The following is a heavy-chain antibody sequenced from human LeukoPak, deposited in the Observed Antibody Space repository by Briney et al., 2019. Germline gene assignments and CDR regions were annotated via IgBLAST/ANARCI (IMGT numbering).Heavy chain of an antibody. V-gene: IGHV3-23*01. D-gene: IGHD3-3*01. J-gene: IGHJ4*02. Sequence: GGSLRLSCAASGFTFSIYGMSWVRQAPGKGLEWVSGINNNGGSTYYADSVKGRFTISRDNSKNTLYLQMNSLRAEDTAVYYCAGRGFGSYFDHWGQGTLVTVSS. CDR3: AGRGFGSYFDH. CDR2: INNNGGST. CDR1: GFTFSIYG.